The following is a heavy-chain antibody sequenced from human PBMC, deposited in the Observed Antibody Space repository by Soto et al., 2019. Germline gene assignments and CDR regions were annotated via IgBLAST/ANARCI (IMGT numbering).Heavy chain of an antibody. J-gene: IGHJ2*01. CDR1: GFTFSSYA. CDR3: ARGDTYWYFDL. CDR2: ISYDGSNK. V-gene: IGHV3-30-3*01. Sequence: QVQLVESGGGVVQPGRSLRLSCAASGFTFSSYAMHWVRQAPGKGLEWVAVISYDGSNKYYADSVKGRFTISRDNSKNTLYLQMNSLRAEDTDVYYCARGDTYWYFDLWGRGTLVTVSS.